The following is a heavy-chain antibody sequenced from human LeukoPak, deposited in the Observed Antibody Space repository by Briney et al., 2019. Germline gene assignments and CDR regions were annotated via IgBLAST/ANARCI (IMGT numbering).Heavy chain of an antibody. J-gene: IGHJ6*03. CDR2: INHSGST. V-gene: IGHV4-34*01. D-gene: IGHD3-16*01. Sequence: SETLSLTCAVYGGSFSGYAWSWIRQPPGKGLEWIGGINHSGSTFYNPSVKSRVTLSVDTSKNPFSLQLSTVRAEDTAVYYCARGQGFWGYYYYYMDVWGKGTTVTVSS. CDR1: GGSFSGYA. CDR3: ARGQGFWGYYYYYMDV.